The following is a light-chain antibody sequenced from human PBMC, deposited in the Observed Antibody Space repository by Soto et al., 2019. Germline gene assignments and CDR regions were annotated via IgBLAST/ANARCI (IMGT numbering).Light chain of an antibody. J-gene: IGKJ2*01. CDR3: QQYNNWPLYT. V-gene: IGKV3-15*01. CDR2: DAS. CDR1: QSVSSN. Sequence: EIVMTQSPATLTVSPGERATLTCRASQSVSSNLAWYQQKPGQAPRLLIYDASTRATGIPARFSGRGSGTEFTLIISSLQYEDFAVYYCQQYNNWPLYTFGQGTKLEIK.